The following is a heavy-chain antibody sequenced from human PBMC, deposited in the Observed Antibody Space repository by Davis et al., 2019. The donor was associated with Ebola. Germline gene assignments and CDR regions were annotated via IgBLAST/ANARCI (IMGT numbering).Heavy chain of an antibody. CDR2: IYHSGST. D-gene: IGHD4-17*01. CDR1: GGSFSGYY. CDR3: ARDTTVTLIDY. V-gene: IGHV4-34*01. J-gene: IGHJ4*02. Sequence: MPSETLSLTCAVYGGSFSGYYWSWIRQPPGKGLEWIGEIYHSGSTNYNPSLKSRVTISVDKSKNQFSLKLSSVTAADTAVYYCARDTTVTLIDYWGQGTLVTVSS.